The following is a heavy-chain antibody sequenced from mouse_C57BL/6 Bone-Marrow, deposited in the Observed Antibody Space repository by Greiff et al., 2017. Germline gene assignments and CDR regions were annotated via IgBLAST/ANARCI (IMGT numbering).Heavy chain of an antibody. Sequence: EVQGVESGGGLVQPGGSLKLSCAASGFTFSDYYMYWVRQTPEKRLEWVAYISNGGGSTYYPDTVKGRFTLSRDNAKNTLYLQMSRLKSEDTAMYYCARQDYYGSIGEVWGTGTTITVSS. CDR1: GFTFSDYY. D-gene: IGHD1-1*01. J-gene: IGHJ1*03. V-gene: IGHV5-12*01. CDR2: ISNGGGST. CDR3: ARQDYYGSIGEV.